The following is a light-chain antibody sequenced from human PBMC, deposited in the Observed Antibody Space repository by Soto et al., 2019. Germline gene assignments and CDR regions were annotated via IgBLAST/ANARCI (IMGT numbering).Light chain of an antibody. CDR1: QSISSW. J-gene: IGKJ5*01. Sequence: DIQMTQSPSTLSASVGDRVTITCRASQSISSWLAWYQQKPGKAPKLLIYKASSLESGVPSRFSGSGSGTEFTLTISSLQPDDFATYYCQQYNSYPYTFGQGTRLEIK. V-gene: IGKV1-5*03. CDR2: KAS. CDR3: QQYNSYPYT.